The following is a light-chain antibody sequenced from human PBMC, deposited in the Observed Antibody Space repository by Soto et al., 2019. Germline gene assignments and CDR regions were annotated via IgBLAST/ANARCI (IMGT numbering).Light chain of an antibody. CDR1: QSISSW. J-gene: IGKJ5*01. Sequence: DIQMTQSPSTLSASVGDRVTITCRASQSISSWLAWYQQKPGKAPKLLIYKASSLESGVPSRFSGSGSGTEFTLTISSLQPDDFATYYCQQYNSYPYTFGQGTRLEIK. V-gene: IGKV1-5*03. CDR2: KAS. CDR3: QQYNSYPYT.